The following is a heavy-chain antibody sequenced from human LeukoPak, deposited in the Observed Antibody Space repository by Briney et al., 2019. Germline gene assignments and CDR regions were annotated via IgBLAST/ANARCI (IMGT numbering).Heavy chain of an antibody. Sequence: GGSLRLSCAATGFTLSGHSMNWVRQAPGKGLDWVSSISPTSAYIYYQDSVKGRFTISRDDAKNSLYLEMDSLRAEDTAVYYCARTIYYYESTSYFSDAFDVWGQGAMVTVSS. CDR1: GFTLSGHS. V-gene: IGHV3-21*01. D-gene: IGHD3-22*01. J-gene: IGHJ3*01. CDR2: ISPTSAYI. CDR3: ARTIYYYESTSYFSDAFDV.